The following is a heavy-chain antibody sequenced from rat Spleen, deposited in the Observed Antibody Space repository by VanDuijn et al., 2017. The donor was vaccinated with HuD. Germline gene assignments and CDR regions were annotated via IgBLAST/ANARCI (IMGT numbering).Heavy chain of an antibody. CDR1: GFSLTNNG. CDR2: VWGDGNT. Sequence: QVQLKESGPGLVQSSQTLSLTCTVSGFSLTNNGVHWVRQSPGKGLEWMGGVWGDGNTDYDSGLKSRLSISRDTSKNQLFLKMNSLQTEDTAIYYCTRDPTTTRDYWGQGVMVTVSS. V-gene: IGHV2-1*01. CDR3: TRDPTTTRDY. D-gene: IGHD1-10*01. J-gene: IGHJ2*01.